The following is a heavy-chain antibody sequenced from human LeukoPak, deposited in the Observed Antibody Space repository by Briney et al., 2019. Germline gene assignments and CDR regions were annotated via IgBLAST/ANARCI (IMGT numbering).Heavy chain of an antibody. CDR1: GGTFSSYA. CDR2: IIPIFGTA. V-gene: IGHV1-69*01. CDR3: ARDMKAAAGTLRYSYGMDV. Sequence: SVKVSCTASGGTFSSYAISWVRQAPGQGLEWMGGIIPIFGTANYAQKFKGRVTITADQSTSTGYMELSSLRSEDTAVYYCARDMKAAAGTLRYSYGMDVWGQGTTVTVSS. D-gene: IGHD6-13*01. J-gene: IGHJ6*02.